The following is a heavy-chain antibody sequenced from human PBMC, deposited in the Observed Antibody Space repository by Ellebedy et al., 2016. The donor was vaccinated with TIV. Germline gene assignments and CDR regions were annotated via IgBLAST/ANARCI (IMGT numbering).Heavy chain of an antibody. CDR2: IGSTAYTT. CDR1: GFNFGGHG. V-gene: IGHV3-23*01. CDR3: ANLDPGFTERYGLDY. Sequence: GESLKISCAASGFNFGGHGMKWVRQAPGKGLEWVSSIGSTAYTTYYADSVKGRFTISRDNSKNTLYLQMNSLRAEDTGVYYCANLDPGFTERYGLDYWGQGTLVTVSS. J-gene: IGHJ4*02. D-gene: IGHD3-10*01.